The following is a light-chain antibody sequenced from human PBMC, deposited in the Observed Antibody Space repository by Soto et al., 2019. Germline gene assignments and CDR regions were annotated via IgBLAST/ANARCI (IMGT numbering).Light chain of an antibody. Sequence: QSALTQPPSVSGAPGQRVTISCTGSSSNIGADYDVHWYQQLPGTAPKLLIYGNGSRPSGVPDRFSGSKSGTSASLAITGLQAEDEADYYCQSYENSLSGSGVVFGGGTKLTVL. J-gene: IGLJ2*01. CDR2: GNG. CDR3: QSYENSLSGSGVV. CDR1: SSNIGADYD. V-gene: IGLV1-40*01.